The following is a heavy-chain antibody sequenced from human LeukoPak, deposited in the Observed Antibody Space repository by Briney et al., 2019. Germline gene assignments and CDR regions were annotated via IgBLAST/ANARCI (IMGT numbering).Heavy chain of an antibody. D-gene: IGHD2-2*01. CDR3: VRVCSSTSCYLGVRGDY. V-gene: IGHV3-30*03. Sequence: GRSLRLSCAASGFTFSSYGMHWVRQAPGKGLEWVAVISYDGSNKYYADSVKGRFTISRDNSKNTLYLQMNSLRAEDTAVYYCVRVCSSTSCYLGVRGDYWGQGTLVTVSS. J-gene: IGHJ4*02. CDR1: GFTFSSYG. CDR2: ISYDGSNK.